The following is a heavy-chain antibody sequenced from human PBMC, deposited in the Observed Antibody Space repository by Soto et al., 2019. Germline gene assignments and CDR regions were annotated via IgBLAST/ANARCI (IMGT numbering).Heavy chain of an antibody. V-gene: IGHV3-23*01. D-gene: IGHD2-15*01. CDR2: ISHNGDIT. CDR3: SKWSGFGDA. CDR1: GFDFSSNS. Sequence: EVQLLESGGGLVRPGGSLRLSCVASGFDFSSNSMTWARQAPGKGLEWVGGISHNGDITFYRDSVKGRFTISRDISKSTLFLQMNRLRVEDTPMYFCSKWSGFGDAWGQGTLVTVS. J-gene: IGHJ5*02.